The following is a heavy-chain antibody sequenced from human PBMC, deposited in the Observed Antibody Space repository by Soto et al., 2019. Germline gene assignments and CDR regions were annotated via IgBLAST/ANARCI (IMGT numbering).Heavy chain of an antibody. Sequence: GGVLRLSCAASGFTFSDYYMSWIRQAPGKGLEWVSYISSSGSTIYYADSVKGRFTISRDNAKNSLYLQMNSLRAEDTAVYYCARAGRSRNFTVTNYYYYYMDVWGKGTTVTVSS. D-gene: IGHD4-17*01. CDR2: ISSSGSTI. J-gene: IGHJ6*03. CDR3: ARAGRSRNFTVTNYYYYYMDV. CDR1: GFTFSDYY. V-gene: IGHV3-11*01.